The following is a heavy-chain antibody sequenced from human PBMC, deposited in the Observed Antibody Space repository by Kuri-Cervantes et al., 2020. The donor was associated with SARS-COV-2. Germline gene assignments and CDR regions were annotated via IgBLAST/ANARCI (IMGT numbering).Heavy chain of an antibody. Sequence: GGSLRLSCAASGFKFSRTDMHWVRQAPRKGLEWVAFISYDGNNKKCIASGKGRFTISRDNSQNKLYLQMRSLRPEDTAMYYCAKDGAGAHDFWGQGTLVTVSS. CDR1: GFKFSRTD. J-gene: IGHJ4*02. V-gene: IGHV3-30*18. CDR3: AKDGAGAHDF. CDR2: ISYDGNNK. D-gene: IGHD4/OR15-4a*01.